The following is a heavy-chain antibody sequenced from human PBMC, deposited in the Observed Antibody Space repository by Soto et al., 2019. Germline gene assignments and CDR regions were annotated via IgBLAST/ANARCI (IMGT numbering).Heavy chain of an antibody. D-gene: IGHD1-1*01. Sequence: PSETLSLTCSVSDASVSKYYWSWIRQPPGKGLEWIGYISHTGYTSYNPSLESRLTISMDKSKNQLSLNLNSVTTADTAVYYCARGQLLFDYWGQGTQVTVSS. CDR1: DASVSKYY. J-gene: IGHJ4*02. V-gene: IGHV4-59*02. CDR2: ISHTGYT. CDR3: ARGQLLFDY.